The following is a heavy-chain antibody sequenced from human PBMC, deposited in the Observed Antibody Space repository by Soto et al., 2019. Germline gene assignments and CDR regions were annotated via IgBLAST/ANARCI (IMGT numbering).Heavy chain of an antibody. CDR1: GFTFSDFG. CDR2: IGDDGTSK. J-gene: IGHJ3*01. V-gene: IGHV3-33*01. D-gene: IGHD1-26*01. Sequence: QVELVESGGGVVQPGGSLRLSCAASGFTFSDFGIHWVRQAPGKGLEWVAVIGDDGTSKYYADSVKGRFTLSRDNSKNTLLLQRNSLRDEDTAVYYCARDRSGGSYYVFDFWGQGTMVTVSS. CDR3: ARDRSGGSYYVFDF.